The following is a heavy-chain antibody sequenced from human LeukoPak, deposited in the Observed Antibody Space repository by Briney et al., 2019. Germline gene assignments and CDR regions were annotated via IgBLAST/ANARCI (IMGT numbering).Heavy chain of an antibody. Sequence: SETLSFTCAVYGGSFSGYYWTWIRQTPGKGLEWIGQINHSGSANYNPSLKSRVTMSVDTSKNQFSLKLTSVTAADTAVYYCARGCPGYWGQGTLVTVSS. CDR3: ARGCPGY. V-gene: IGHV4-34*01. CDR1: GGSFSGYY. J-gene: IGHJ4*02. CDR2: INHSGSA.